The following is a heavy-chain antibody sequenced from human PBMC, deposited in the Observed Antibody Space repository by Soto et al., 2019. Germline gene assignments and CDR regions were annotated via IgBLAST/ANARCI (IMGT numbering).Heavy chain of an antibody. D-gene: IGHD2-2*02. CDR1: GFIFSGSA. Sequence: EVQLVESGGGLVQPGGSLKLSCAASGFIFSGSAIHWVRQASGKGLEWVGRIRSRANNFATSSAASVKGRFTFSRDDSKNTAYLQMNTLKPEDTAVYYCARGAGAAIGDYYYHGMDVWGQGTTVTVSS. J-gene: IGHJ6*02. V-gene: IGHV3-73*02. CDR2: IRSRANNFAT. CDR3: ARGAGAAIGDYYYHGMDV.